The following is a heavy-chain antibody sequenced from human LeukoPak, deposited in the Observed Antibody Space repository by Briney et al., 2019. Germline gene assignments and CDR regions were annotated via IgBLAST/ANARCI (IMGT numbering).Heavy chain of an antibody. CDR3: AKTTTGYSSGRYPGWPVDY. D-gene: IGHD6-19*01. Sequence: PGGSLRLSCAASGLTFSGYAMSWVRQAPGEGLEWVSTITGGGDSTYYAESVKGRFTISRDNSKNTLYLQMNSLSTEDTAVYYCAKTTTGYSSGRYPGWPVDYWGQGTLVTVSS. V-gene: IGHV3-23*01. CDR2: ITGGGDST. J-gene: IGHJ4*02. CDR1: GLTFSGYA.